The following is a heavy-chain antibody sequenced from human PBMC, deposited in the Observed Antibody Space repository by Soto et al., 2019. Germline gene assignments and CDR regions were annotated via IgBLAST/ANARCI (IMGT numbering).Heavy chain of an antibody. Sequence: GGSLRLSCAASGFTFSSYGMHWVRQAPGKGLEWVAVISYDGSNKYYADSVKGRFTISRDNSKNTLYLQMNSLRAEDTAVYYCAKDRNAGYSSGCPDYWGQGT. CDR2: ISYDGSNK. J-gene: IGHJ4*02. CDR1: GFTFSSYG. CDR3: AKDRNAGYSSGCPDY. V-gene: IGHV3-30*18. D-gene: IGHD6-19*01.